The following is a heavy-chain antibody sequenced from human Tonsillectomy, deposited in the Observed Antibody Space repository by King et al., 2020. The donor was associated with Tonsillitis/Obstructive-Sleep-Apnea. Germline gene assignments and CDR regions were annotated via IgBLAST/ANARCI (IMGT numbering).Heavy chain of an antibody. CDR1: GGSISSYY. D-gene: IGHD3-10*01. V-gene: IGHV4-59*01. J-gene: IGHJ5*02. Sequence: QLQESGPGLVKPSETLSLTCTVSGGSISSYYRSWIRQPPGKGLEWIGYIYYSGSTNYNPSLKSRVTISVDTSKNQFSLKLSSVTAADTAVYYCARAGPLGWFDPWGQGTLVTVSS. CDR2: IYYSGST. CDR3: ARAGPLGWFDP.